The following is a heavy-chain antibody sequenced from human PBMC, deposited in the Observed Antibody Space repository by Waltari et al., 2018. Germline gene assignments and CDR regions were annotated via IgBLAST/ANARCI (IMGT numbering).Heavy chain of an antibody. D-gene: IGHD3-3*01. CDR2: IYYSGST. CDR3: ARHPQDGQLGWSGSYYYYGMDV. J-gene: IGHJ6*02. CDR1: GGSISSSSYY. Sequence: QLQLQESGPGLVKPSETLSLTCTVSGGSISSSSYYWGWIRQPPGQGLEWIGSIYYSGSTYYNPSLKSRVTISVDTSKNQFSLKLSSVTAADTAVYYCARHPQDGQLGWSGSYYYYGMDVWGQGTTVTVSS. V-gene: IGHV4-39*01.